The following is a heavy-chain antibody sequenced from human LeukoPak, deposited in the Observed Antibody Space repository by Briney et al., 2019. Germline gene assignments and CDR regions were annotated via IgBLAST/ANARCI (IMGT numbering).Heavy chain of an antibody. V-gene: IGHV3-23*01. CDR3: AKGVYCSSTSCYIDPFDY. J-gene: IGHJ4*02. CDR2: ISGSGGST. CDR1: GFTFSSYA. Sequence: GGSLRLSCAASGFTFSSYAMSWVRQAPGKGLEWVSAISGSGGSTYYADSVKGRFTISRDNSKNTLYLQMNSLRAEDAAVYYCAKGVYCSSTSCYIDPFDYWGQGTLVTVSS. D-gene: IGHD2-2*02.